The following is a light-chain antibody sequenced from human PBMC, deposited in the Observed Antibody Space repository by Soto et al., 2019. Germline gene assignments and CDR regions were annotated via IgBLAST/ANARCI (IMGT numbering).Light chain of an antibody. CDR2: GNT. CDR3: QSYDNTLSGFYI. J-gene: IGLJ1*01. V-gene: IGLV1-40*01. Sequence: QSVLTQPPSVSGAPGQRVTLSCTGSSSNLGAGYDAHWYQQLPGTAPKLLIYGNTKRPSGVPDRFSGSKSGTSASLAISGLQTEDAADYYCQSYDNTLSGFYIFGTGTKLTVL. CDR1: SSNLGAGYD.